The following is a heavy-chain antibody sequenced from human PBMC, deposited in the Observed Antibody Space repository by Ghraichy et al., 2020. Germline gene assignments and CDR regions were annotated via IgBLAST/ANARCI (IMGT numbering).Heavy chain of an antibody. Sequence: SETLSLTCAVYGGSFSGYYWSWIRQPPGKGLEWIGEINHSGSTNYNPSLKSRVTISVDTSKNQFSLKLSSVTAADTAVYYCAREDLEHRFDPWGQGTLVTVSS. CDR3: AREDLEHRFDP. J-gene: IGHJ5*02. V-gene: IGHV4-34*01. CDR1: GGSFSGYY. CDR2: INHSGST. D-gene: IGHD1-1*01.